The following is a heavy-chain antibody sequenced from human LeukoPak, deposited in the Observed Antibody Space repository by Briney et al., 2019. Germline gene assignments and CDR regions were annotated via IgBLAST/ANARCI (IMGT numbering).Heavy chain of an antibody. CDR1: GFTFSDYY. CDR3: ARDLGDNYYDSSGYGY. Sequence: GGSLRLSCAASGFTFSDYYMSWIRQAPGKGLEWVSYISSSGSTIYYADSVKGRFTISRDNAKNSLYLQMNSLRAEDTAVYYCARDLGDNYYDSSGYGYWGQGTLVTVSS. CDR2: ISSSGSTI. D-gene: IGHD3-22*01. V-gene: IGHV3-11*01. J-gene: IGHJ4*02.